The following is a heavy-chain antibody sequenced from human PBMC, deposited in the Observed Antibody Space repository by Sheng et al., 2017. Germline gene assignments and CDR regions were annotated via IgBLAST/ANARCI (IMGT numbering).Heavy chain of an antibody. Sequence: QVQLVDSGGGVVQPGGSLRLSCAASGFTFSSFDMHWVRQAPGKRLEWVAFIRYDGSNKYYADSVKGRFTISRDNSKNTLYLQINSLRAEDTAVYYCAKEKDTTGYYSAAYFQHWGQGTLVTVSS. CDR2: IRYDGSNK. J-gene: IGHJ1*01. CDR1: GFTFSSFD. V-gene: IGHV3-30*02. CDR3: AKEKDTTGYYSAAYFQH. D-gene: IGHD3-22*01.